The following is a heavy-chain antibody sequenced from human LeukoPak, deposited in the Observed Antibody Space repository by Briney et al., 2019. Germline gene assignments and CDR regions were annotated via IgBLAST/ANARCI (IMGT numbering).Heavy chain of an antibody. J-gene: IGHJ4*02. D-gene: IGHD3-10*01. Sequence: GGSLRLSCAASGFTFSSYEMNWVRQAPGKGLEWVSYISSSGSTIYYADSVKGRFTISRDNAKNSLYLQMNSLRAEDTAVYYCALLWFGELPFDYWGQGTLVTVSS. CDR1: GFTFSSYE. V-gene: IGHV3-48*03. CDR3: ALLWFGELPFDY. CDR2: ISSSGSTI.